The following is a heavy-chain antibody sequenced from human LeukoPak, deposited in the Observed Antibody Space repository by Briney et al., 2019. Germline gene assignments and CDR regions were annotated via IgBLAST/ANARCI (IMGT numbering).Heavy chain of an antibody. CDR1: GFTFSSYW. J-gene: IGHJ6*02. CDR2: INSDGSST. D-gene: IGHD6-13*01. Sequence: PGGSLRLSCAASGFTFSSYWMHWVRQAPGKGLVWVSRINSDGSSTSYADSVKGRFTISRDNSKNTLYLQMNSLRAEDTAVYYCARDRTYSSSWSDAYYYYYYGMDVWGQGTTVTVSS. CDR3: ARDRTYSSSWSDAYYYYYYGMDV. V-gene: IGHV3-74*01.